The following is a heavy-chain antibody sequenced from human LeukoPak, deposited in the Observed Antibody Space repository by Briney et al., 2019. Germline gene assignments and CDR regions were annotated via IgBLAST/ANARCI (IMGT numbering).Heavy chain of an antibody. D-gene: IGHD5-18*01. Sequence: PSETLSLTCTVSGGSISSYYWSWIRQPPGKGLEWIGYIYYSGSTNSNPSLKSRVTISVDTFKNQFSLKLSSVTAADTAVYYCARGKVDTAMVKRGYYYYYMDVWGKGTTVTVSS. CDR1: GGSISSYY. CDR3: ARGKVDTAMVKRGYYYYYMDV. CDR2: IYYSGST. V-gene: IGHV4-59*01. J-gene: IGHJ6*03.